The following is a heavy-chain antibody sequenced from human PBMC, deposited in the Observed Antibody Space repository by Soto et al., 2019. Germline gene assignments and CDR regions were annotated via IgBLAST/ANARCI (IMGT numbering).Heavy chain of an antibody. CDR1: GVSISFYY. V-gene: IGHV4-59*01. D-gene: IGHD6-13*01. Sequence: PSETLSLPCTVSGVSISFYYWSWIRQPPGKGLEWIAYIDSSGSTKYNPSLKSRVTISLDTSRNQLSLKLNSVTAADTAVYYCAREGYSSRWNPIDYWGQGTQVTAS. CDR2: IDSSGST. J-gene: IGHJ4*02. CDR3: AREGYSSRWNPIDY.